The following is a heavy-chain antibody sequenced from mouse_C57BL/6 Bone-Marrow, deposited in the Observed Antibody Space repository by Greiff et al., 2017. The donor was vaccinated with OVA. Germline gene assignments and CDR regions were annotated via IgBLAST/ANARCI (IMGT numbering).Heavy chain of an antibody. CDR3: ARDPSYYSNGWYFDV. D-gene: IGHD2-5*01. Sequence: EVKVEESGPGLVKPSQSLSLTCSVTGYSITSGYYWNWIRQFPGNKLEWMGYISYDGSNNYNPSLKNRISITRDTSKNQFFLKLNSVTTEDTATYYCARDPSYYSNGWYFDVWGTGTTVTVSS. J-gene: IGHJ1*03. V-gene: IGHV3-6*01. CDR2: ISYDGSN. CDR1: GYSITSGYY.